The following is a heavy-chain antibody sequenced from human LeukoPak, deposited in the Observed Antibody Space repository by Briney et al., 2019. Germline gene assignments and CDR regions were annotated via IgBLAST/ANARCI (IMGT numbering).Heavy chain of an antibody. Sequence: SETLSLTCAVSGGSFSGYYWSWIRQPPGKGLEWIGEINHSGSTNYNPSLKSRVTISVDTSKNQFSLKLSSVTAADTAVYYCARGGEYDSSGYFPNFDYWGQGTLVTVSS. CDR2: INHSGST. CDR1: GGSFSGYY. D-gene: IGHD3-22*01. CDR3: ARGGEYDSSGYFPNFDY. J-gene: IGHJ4*02. V-gene: IGHV4-34*01.